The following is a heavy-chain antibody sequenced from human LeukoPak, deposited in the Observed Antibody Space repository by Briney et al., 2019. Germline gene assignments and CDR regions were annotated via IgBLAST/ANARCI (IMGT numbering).Heavy chain of an antibody. D-gene: IGHD2-2*01. CDR1: GFTFSNYA. V-gene: IGHV3-23*01. Sequence: GGSLRLSCAAFGFTFSNYAMSWVRQAPGKGLEWVSAISGSGGSTYYADSVKGRFTISRDNSKNTLYLQMNSLRAEDTAVYYCAKKESRYCSSTSCLIGMDVWGQGTTVTVSS. CDR2: ISGSGGST. J-gene: IGHJ6*02. CDR3: AKKESRYCSSTSCLIGMDV.